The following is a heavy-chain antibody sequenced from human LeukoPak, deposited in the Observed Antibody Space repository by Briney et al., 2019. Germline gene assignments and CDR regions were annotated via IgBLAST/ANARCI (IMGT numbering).Heavy chain of an antibody. J-gene: IGHJ3*02. CDR1: GYTFTSYG. V-gene: IGHV1-18*01. CDR2: ISAYNGNT. Sequence: ASVKVSCKASGYTFTSYGISWVRQAPGQGLEWMGWISAYNGNTNYAQKLQGRVTMTTDTSTSTAYMELRSLRSDDTAVYYCAREGDYYDSSGPNDAFDIWGQGTMVTVSS. CDR3: AREGDYYDSSGPNDAFDI. D-gene: IGHD3-22*01.